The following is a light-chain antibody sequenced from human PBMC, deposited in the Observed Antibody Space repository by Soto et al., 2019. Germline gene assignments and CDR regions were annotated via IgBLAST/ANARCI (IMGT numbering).Light chain of an antibody. CDR1: QDISKS. J-gene: IGKJ3*01. Sequence: DIQMTQSPSSLSASIGDTVIITCQASQDISKSVNWYQQRRGRAPKLLIYDASYLETGVPFRFSGRGSRTKFTFTINVQQPEDTATYYCQHSDYFTLTFGPGTTGDV. V-gene: IGKV1-33*01. CDR2: DAS. CDR3: QHSDYFTLT.